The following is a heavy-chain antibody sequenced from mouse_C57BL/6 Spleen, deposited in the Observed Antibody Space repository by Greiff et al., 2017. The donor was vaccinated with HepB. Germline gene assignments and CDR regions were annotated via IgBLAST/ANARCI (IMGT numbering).Heavy chain of an antibody. CDR3: ARRGSYCYDLDY. D-gene: IGHD2-12*01. J-gene: IGHJ2*01. Sequence: VQLQQSGPELVKPGASVKISCKASGYAFSSSWMNWVKQRPGKGLEWIGRIYPGDGDTNYNGKFKGKATLTADKSSSTAYMQRSSLTSEDSAVYFCARRGSYCYDLDYWGQGTTLTVSS. CDR1: GYAFSSSW. V-gene: IGHV1-82*01. CDR2: IYPGDGDT.